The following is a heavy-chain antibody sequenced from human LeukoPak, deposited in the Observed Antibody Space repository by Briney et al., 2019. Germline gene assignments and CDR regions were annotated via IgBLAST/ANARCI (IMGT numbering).Heavy chain of an antibody. D-gene: IGHD3-22*01. Sequence: GTSLRLSCAASGFTFSTYGMHWVRQAPGKGLEWVALITYDGYYKYYSDSVKGRFTISSDTSKNTLSLQMNSLRAEDTAVYYCARGGYYYDSSAYVSLDFWGQGTLVTVSS. CDR3: ARGGYYYDSSAYVSLDF. CDR1: GFTFSTYG. J-gene: IGHJ4*02. CDR2: ITYDGYYK. V-gene: IGHV3-30*03.